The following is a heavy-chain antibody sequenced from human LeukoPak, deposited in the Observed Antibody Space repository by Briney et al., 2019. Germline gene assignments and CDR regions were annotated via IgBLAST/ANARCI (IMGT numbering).Heavy chain of an antibody. CDR2: ISGSGGST. J-gene: IGHJ4*02. CDR1: GFTFSSYG. V-gene: IGHV3-23*01. CDR3: AKDVLMVYAVYYFDY. D-gene: IGHD2-8*01. Sequence: PGGSLRLSCAASGFTFSSYGMHWVRQAPGKGLEWVSAISGSGGSTYYADSVKGRFTISRDNSKNTLYLQMNSLRAEDTAVYYCAKDVLMVYAVYYFDYWGQGTLVTVSS.